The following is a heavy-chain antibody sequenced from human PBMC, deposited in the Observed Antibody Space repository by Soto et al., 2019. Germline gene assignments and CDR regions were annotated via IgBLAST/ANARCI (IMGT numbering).Heavy chain of an antibody. CDR1: GFSLSTSGVG. Sequence: SGPTLVNPTQTLTLTCTFSGFSLSTSGVGVGWIRQPPGKALEWLALIYWDDDKRYSPSLKSRLTITKDTSKNQVVLTMTNMDPVDTATYYCAHSPNRAIFGVVIRKGLHFDYWGQGTLVTVSS. V-gene: IGHV2-5*02. CDR3: AHSPNRAIFGVVIRKGLHFDY. CDR2: IYWDDDK. D-gene: IGHD3-3*01. J-gene: IGHJ4*02.